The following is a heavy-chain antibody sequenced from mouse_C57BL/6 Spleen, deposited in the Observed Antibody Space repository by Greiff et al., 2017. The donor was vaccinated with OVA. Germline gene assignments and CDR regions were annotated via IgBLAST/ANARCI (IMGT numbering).Heavy chain of an antibody. CDR1: GYTFTSYW. D-gene: IGHD2-4*01. Sequence: QVQLQQPGAELVKPGASVKMSCKASGYTFTSYWITWVKQRPGQGLEWIGDIYPGSGSTNYNEKFKSKATLTVDTSSSTAYMQLSGLTSEDSAVYYCARIYYDYDGAMDYWGQGTSVTVSS. CDR2: IYPGSGST. V-gene: IGHV1-55*01. CDR3: ARIYYDYDGAMDY. J-gene: IGHJ4*01.